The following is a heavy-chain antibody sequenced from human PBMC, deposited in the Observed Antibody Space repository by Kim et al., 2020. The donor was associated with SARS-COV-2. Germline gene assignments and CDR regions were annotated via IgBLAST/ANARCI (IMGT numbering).Heavy chain of an antibody. Sequence: GGSLRLSCAASGFTFSSYAMSWVRQAPGKGLEWVSAISGSGGSTYYADSVKGRFTISRDNSKNTLYLQMNSLRAEDTAVYYCAKDVQTHYYGSGPLLYYFDYWGQGTLVTVSS. V-gene: IGHV3-23*01. CDR3: AKDVQTHYYGSGPLLYYFDY. J-gene: IGHJ4*02. CDR2: ISGSGGST. D-gene: IGHD3-10*01. CDR1: GFTFSSYA.